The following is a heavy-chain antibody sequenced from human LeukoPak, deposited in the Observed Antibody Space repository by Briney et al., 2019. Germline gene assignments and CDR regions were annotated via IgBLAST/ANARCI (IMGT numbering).Heavy chain of an antibody. CDR1: GGTFSIYA. Sequence: SVTVSCTASGGTFSIYAISWVRQAPGQGLEWMGGIIPIFGTANYAQKFQGRVTITADESTSTAYMELSSLRSEDTAVYYCARAAYDFWSGYPSPMDVWGQGTTVTVSS. CDR3: ARAAYDFWSGYPSPMDV. J-gene: IGHJ6*02. CDR2: IIPIFGTA. D-gene: IGHD3-3*01. V-gene: IGHV1-69*13.